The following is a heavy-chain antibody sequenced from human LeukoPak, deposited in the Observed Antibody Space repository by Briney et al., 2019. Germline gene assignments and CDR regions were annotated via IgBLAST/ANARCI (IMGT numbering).Heavy chain of an antibody. J-gene: IGHJ4*02. Sequence: PGGSLRLSCAASGFTFSSYAMHWVRQAPGKGLEWVSIISYDGSNKYYADSVKGRFTISRDNSKNTLYLQMNSLRAEDTAVYYCAKVLSFGSGSRTGYWGQGTLVTVSS. CDR1: GFTFSSYA. CDR3: AKVLSFGSGSRTGY. V-gene: IGHV3-30*04. D-gene: IGHD3-10*01. CDR2: ISYDGSNK.